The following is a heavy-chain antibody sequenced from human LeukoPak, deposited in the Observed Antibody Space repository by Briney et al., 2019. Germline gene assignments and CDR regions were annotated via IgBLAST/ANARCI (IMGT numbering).Heavy chain of an antibody. D-gene: IGHD2-15*01. V-gene: IGHV3-23*01. CDR1: GFTFSSSA. CDR2: ISNNGGYT. J-gene: IGHJ4*02. CDR3: AKQLGYCSDGSCYFPY. Sequence: QAGGSLGLSCAASGFTFSSSAMSWVRQAPGKGLEWVSAISNNGGYTYYADSVQGRFTISRDNSKSTLCLQMNSLRAEDTAVYYCAKQLGYCSDGSCYFPYCGQGTLVTVSS.